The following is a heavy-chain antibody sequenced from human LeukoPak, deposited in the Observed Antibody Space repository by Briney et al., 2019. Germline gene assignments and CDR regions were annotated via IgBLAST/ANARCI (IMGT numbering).Heavy chain of an antibody. J-gene: IGHJ4*02. CDR2: INPSGGST. V-gene: IGHV1-46*01. Sequence: ASVKVSCKASGYTFTSYYTHWVRQAPGQGLEWMAIINPSGGSTKYAQKFQGRVTLTRDMSTSTVYMELSRLRSDDTAVYYCARDRAEVRYFGPDYWGQGTLVTVSS. D-gene: IGHD3-9*01. CDR3: ARDRAEVRYFGPDY. CDR1: GYTFTSYY.